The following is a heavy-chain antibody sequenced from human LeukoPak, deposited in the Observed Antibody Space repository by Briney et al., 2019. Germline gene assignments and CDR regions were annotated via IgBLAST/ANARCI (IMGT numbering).Heavy chain of an antibody. D-gene: IGHD2-15*01. V-gene: IGHV3-73*01. Sequence: PGGSLRLSCAASGFTFSGSAMHWVRQASGKGLEWVGRIRSKANSYATAYAASVKGRFTISRDDSKNTAYLQMNSLKTEDTAVYYCAKDPWSGGSCYYPNWFDPWGQGTLVTVSS. CDR2: IRSKANSYAT. CDR3: AKDPWSGGSCYYPNWFDP. J-gene: IGHJ5*02. CDR1: GFTFSGSA.